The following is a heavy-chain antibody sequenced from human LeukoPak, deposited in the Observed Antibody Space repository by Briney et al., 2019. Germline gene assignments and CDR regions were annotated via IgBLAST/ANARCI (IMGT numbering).Heavy chain of an antibody. CDR2: IYYSGST. V-gene: IGHV4-59*01. CDR1: GGSISSYY. J-gene: IGHJ1*01. Sequence: SETLSLTCTVSGGSISSYYWSWVRQPPGKGLEWIGYIYYSGSTNYNPSLKSRVTISVDTSKNQFSLKLSSVTAADTAVYYCAREHNWNYVAYFQHWGQGTLVTVSS. CDR3: AREHNWNYVAYFQH. D-gene: IGHD1-7*01.